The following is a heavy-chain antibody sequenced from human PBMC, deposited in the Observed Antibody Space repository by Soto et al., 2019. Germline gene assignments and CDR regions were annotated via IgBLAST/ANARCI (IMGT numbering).Heavy chain of an antibody. CDR1: GDPITSYN. V-gene: IGHV4-59*01. CDR2: VYSSGST. Sequence: SETLSLTCTVSGDPITSYNWNWLRQPPGKALEWIGYVYSSGSTNYNPSLKSRVTISVDTSRNQFSLRVNSVTAADTAMYYCARRAVVAVTGSLDNWLDPWGQGILVTVSS. J-gene: IGHJ5*02. D-gene: IGHD2-21*01. CDR3: ARRAVVAVTGSLDNWLDP.